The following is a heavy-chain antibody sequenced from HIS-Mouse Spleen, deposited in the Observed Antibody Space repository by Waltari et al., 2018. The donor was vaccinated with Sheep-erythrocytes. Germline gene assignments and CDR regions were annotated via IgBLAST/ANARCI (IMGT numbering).Heavy chain of an antibody. CDR3: ARDRLGIFGD. D-gene: IGHD7-27*01. CDR1: GGSISSCGYY. V-gene: IGHV4-31*03. CDR2: IDYSGST. Sequence: QVQLQESGPGLVKPSQTLSLTCTVSGGSISSCGYYWSWIRQHPGKGLEWIGYIDYSGSTSYNPSRKSRVTISVDTSKNQFSLKLSSVTAADTAVYYCARDRLGIFGDWGQGTLVTVSS. J-gene: IGHJ4*02.